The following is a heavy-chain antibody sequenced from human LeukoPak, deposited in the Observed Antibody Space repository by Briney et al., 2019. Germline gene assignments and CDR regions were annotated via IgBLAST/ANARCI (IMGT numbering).Heavy chain of an antibody. CDR1: GYTFTAQY. D-gene: IGHD2-21*01. CDR3: ASYPRSIPTPPFDY. Sequence: ASVKVSCKASGYTFTAQYMHWVRQAPGQGLEWMGWINPNNGDPKYAQSFLGRVTMTRDTSTTTAYMELSSLRSDDTAVYFCASYPRSIPTPPFDYWGRGTLVTVSS. CDR2: INPNNGDP. V-gene: IGHV1-2*02. J-gene: IGHJ4*02.